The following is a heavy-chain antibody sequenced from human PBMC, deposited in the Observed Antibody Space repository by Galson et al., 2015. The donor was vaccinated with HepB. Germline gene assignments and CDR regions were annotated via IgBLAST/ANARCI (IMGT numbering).Heavy chain of an antibody. J-gene: IGHJ4*02. V-gene: IGHV1-18*04. Sequence: SVKVSCKASGYTFTNYGISWVRQAPGQGLEWMGWISTYSGNTNYAQSLQGRVTLTTDTSTATAYMELRTLGSNDTAVYYCARGRWYQLLYSLDYWGQGTLVTVSS. CDR2: ISTYSGNT. CDR3: ARGRWYQLLYSLDY. D-gene: IGHD2-2*02. CDR1: GYTFTNYG.